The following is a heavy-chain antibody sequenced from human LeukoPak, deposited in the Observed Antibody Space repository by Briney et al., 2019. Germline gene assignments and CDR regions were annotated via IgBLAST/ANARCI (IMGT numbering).Heavy chain of an antibody. CDR3: ARETTRYGSGSTHAFDI. D-gene: IGHD3-10*01. J-gene: IGHJ3*02. V-gene: IGHV4-59*01. CDR2: IYYSGST. CDR1: GGSISSYY. Sequence: SETLSLTCTVSGGSISSYYWSWIRQPPGKGLEWIGYIYYSGSTNYNPSLKSRVTISVDTSKNQFSLKLSSVTAADTAVYYCARETTRYGSGSTHAFDIWGQGTMVTVSS.